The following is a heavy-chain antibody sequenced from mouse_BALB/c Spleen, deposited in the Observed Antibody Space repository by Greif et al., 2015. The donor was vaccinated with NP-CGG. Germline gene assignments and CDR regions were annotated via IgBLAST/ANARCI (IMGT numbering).Heavy chain of an antibody. CDR1: GYSFTGYF. Sequence: EVQLQQSGPELVKPGASVKISCKASGYSFTGYFMNWVKQSHGKSLEWIGRINPYNGDTFYNQKFKGKATLTVDKSSSTAHMELLSLTSEDSAVYYCGRGGYDGYYVGYAMDYWGQGTSATVSS. J-gene: IGHJ4*01. CDR2: INPYNGDT. CDR3: GRGGYDGYYVGYAMDY. V-gene: IGHV1-37*01. D-gene: IGHD2-3*01.